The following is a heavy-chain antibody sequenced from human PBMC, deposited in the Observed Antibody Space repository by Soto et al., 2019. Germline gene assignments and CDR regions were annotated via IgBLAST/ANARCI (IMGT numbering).Heavy chain of an antibody. V-gene: IGHV4-59*01. CDR1: GDSISTFY. CDR2: VYYTGST. D-gene: IGHD3-22*01. J-gene: IGHJ4*02. CDR3: ARGRTVRNYADDSSDYFYFFDY. Sequence: PETLSLTCTVSGDSISTFYWGWMRQSPGKELEWIGYVYYTGSTNYNPSLKSRVTISVDRSKNQFSLKLTSANAADTAVYYCARGRTVRNYADDSSDYFYFFDYWGQGTQVTVSS.